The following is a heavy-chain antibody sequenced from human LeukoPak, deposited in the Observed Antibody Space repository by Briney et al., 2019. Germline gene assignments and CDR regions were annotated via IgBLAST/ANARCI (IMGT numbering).Heavy chain of an antibody. J-gene: IGHJ4*02. V-gene: IGHV3-33*08. CDR1: GFTFSKYA. CDR2: IWYDGSNK. D-gene: IGHD2-2*03. Sequence: GGSLRLSCAASGFTFSKYAMHWVRQAPGKGLEWVAVIWYDGSNKYYADSVKGRFTISRDNSKNTLYLQMNSLRAEDTAVYYCARQVGALDDWGQGTLVTVSS. CDR3: ARQVGALDD.